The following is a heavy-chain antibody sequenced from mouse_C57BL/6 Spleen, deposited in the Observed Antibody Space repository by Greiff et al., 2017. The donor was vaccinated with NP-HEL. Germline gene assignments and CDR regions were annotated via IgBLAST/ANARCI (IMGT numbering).Heavy chain of an antibody. J-gene: IGHJ2*01. CDR2: INPNNGGT. D-gene: IGHD2-3*01. Sequence: EVKLVESGPELVKPGASVKISCKASGYTFTDYYMNWVKQSHGKSLEWIGDINPNNGGTSYNQKFKGKATLTVDKSSSTAYMELRSLTSEDSAVYYCARYDGYYPLYFDYWGQGTTLTVSS. V-gene: IGHV1-26*01. CDR3: ARYDGYYPLYFDY. CDR1: GYTFTDYY.